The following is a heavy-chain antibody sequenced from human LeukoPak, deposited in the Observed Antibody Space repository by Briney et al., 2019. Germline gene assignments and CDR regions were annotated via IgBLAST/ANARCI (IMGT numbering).Heavy chain of an antibody. D-gene: IGHD2-2*01. CDR1: GFTFSSYW. V-gene: IGHV3-7*03. Sequence: GGSLRLSCAASGFTFSSYWMSWVRQAPGKGLEWVANIKQDGSEKYYVDSVKGRFTIPRDNAKNSLYLQMNSLRADDTAVYYCARDWGPDPIVVVPAADKGARHYYYGMDVWGQGTTVTVSS. CDR2: IKQDGSEK. CDR3: ARDWGPDPIVVVPAADKGARHYYYGMDV. J-gene: IGHJ6*02.